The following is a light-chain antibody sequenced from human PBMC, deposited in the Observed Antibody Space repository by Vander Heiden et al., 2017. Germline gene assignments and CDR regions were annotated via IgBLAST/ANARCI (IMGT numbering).Light chain of an antibody. CDR1: NIGSKS. CDR3: QVWDRSSDHQV. J-gene: IGLJ1*01. CDR2: DDS. Sequence: SYVLTQPPSVSVAPGQAARLPCGGNNIGSKSVHWYQQKPGQAPVLVVYDDSYRTSGIPERFSGSNSGNTATLTSSRVEAGDEADYYCQVWDRSSDHQVFGTGTKVTVL. V-gene: IGLV3-21*02.